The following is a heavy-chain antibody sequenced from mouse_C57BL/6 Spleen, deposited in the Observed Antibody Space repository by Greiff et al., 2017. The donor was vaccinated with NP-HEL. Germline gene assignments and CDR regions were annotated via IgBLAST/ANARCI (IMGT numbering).Heavy chain of an antibody. CDR1: GFTFSSYG. Sequence: DVKLVESGGDLVKPGGSLKLSCAASGFTFSSYGMSWVRQTPDKRLEWVATISSGGSYTYYPDSVKGRFTISRDNAKNTLYLQMSSLKSEDTAMYYCARQSNWDVYAMDYWGQGTSVTVSS. J-gene: IGHJ4*01. D-gene: IGHD4-1*01. V-gene: IGHV5-6*02. CDR2: ISSGGSYT. CDR3: ARQSNWDVYAMDY.